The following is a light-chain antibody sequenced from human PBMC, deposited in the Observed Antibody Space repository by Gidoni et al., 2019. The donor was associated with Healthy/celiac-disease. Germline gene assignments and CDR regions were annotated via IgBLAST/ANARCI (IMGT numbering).Light chain of an antibody. V-gene: IGLV1-40*01. J-gene: IGLJ2*01. CDR1: SSNIGAGYD. CDR3: QSYDSSLV. Sequence: QSVLTQPPSVSGAPGQRVTISCTGSSSNIGAGYDVPGYQQLPGPAPKLLIYGNSNRPSGVPDRFSGSKSGTSASLAITGLQAEDEADYYCQSYDSSLVFGGGTKLTVL. CDR2: GNS.